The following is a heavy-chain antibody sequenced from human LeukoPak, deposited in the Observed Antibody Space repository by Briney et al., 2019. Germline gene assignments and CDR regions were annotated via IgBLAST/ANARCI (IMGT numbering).Heavy chain of an antibody. V-gene: IGHV1-2*06. J-gene: IGHJ4*02. D-gene: IGHD6-13*01. CDR3: ARAIAAAGDF. CDR1: GYTFTGYY. CDR2: INPNTGGT. Sequence: ASVKVSSKASGYTFTGYYIHSVRQAPGQGLEWMGRINPNTGGTNSAQKFQGRVTMTRDTSINTAYMKLNRLRSDDTAVYYCARAIAAAGDFWGQGTLVTVSS.